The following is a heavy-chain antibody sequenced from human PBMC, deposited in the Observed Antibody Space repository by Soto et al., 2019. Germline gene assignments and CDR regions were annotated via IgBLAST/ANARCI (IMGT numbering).Heavy chain of an antibody. Sequence: VASVKVSCKASGYTFTGYYIHWVRQAPGQGLEWMGWINPNSGGTNYAQKFQGWVTMTRDTSISTAYMELSRLRSDDTAVYYCAKVNGYCSGGSCYSGVAFDIWGQGTMVTVSS. D-gene: IGHD2-15*01. CDR1: GYTFTGYY. V-gene: IGHV1-2*04. CDR3: AKVNGYCSGGSCYSGVAFDI. J-gene: IGHJ3*02. CDR2: INPNSGGT.